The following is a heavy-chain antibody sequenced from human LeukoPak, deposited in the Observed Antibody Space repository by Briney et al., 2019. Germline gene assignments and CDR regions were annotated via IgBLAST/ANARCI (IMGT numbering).Heavy chain of an antibody. J-gene: IGHJ4*02. CDR1: GGSFSGYY. Sequence: PSETLSLTCAVYGGSFSGYYWSWIRQPPGKGLEWIGEINHSGSTNYNPSLKSRVTISVDTSKNQFSLKLSSVTAADTAVYYCARGWGPYSGLFDYWGQGTLVTVSS. D-gene: IGHD5-12*01. CDR3: ARGWGPYSGLFDY. V-gene: IGHV4-34*01. CDR2: INHSGST.